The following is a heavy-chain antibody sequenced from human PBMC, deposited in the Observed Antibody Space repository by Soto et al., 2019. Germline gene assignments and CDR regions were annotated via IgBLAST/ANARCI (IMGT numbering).Heavy chain of an antibody. V-gene: IGHV2-5*02. D-gene: IGHD3-10*01. CDR1: GFSLSTSGVG. CDR2: IYWDDDK. J-gene: IGHJ4*02. CDR3: AHSRGATMVPGYYFDY. Sequence: SGPTLVNPTQTLTLTCTFSGFSLSTSGVGVGWIRRPPGKALEWLALIYWDDDKRYSPSLKSRLTITKDTSKNQVVLTMTNMDPVDTATYYCAHSRGATMVPGYYFDYWGQGTLVTVSS.